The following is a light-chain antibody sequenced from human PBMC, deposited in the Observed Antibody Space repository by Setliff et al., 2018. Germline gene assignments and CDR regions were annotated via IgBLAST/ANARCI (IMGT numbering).Light chain of an antibody. Sequence: QSALTQPASVSGSPGQSTTISCTGTSSDVGGYNYVSWYQQHPGKAPKLMIYDVTKWPSGVSNRFSGSKSGNTASLTISGLQAEDEADYYCCSYAGSSTYVFGTGTKVTVL. V-gene: IGLV2-23*02. CDR3: CSYAGSSTYV. CDR1: SSDVGGYNY. J-gene: IGLJ1*01. CDR2: DVT.